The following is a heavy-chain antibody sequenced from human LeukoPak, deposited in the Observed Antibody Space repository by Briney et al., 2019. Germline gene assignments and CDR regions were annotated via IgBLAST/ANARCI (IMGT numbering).Heavy chain of an antibody. CDR1: GGSFSGYY. V-gene: IGHV4-34*01. CDR2: IYYSGST. J-gene: IGHJ4*02. Sequence: SETLSLTCAVYGGSFSGYYWGWIRQPPGKGLEWIGCIYYSGSTYYNPSLKSRVTISVDTSKNQFSLKLSSVTAADTAVYYCARVVAITIFGVVTGAREFDYWGQGTLVTVSS. CDR3: ARVVAITIFGVVTGAREFDY. D-gene: IGHD3-3*01.